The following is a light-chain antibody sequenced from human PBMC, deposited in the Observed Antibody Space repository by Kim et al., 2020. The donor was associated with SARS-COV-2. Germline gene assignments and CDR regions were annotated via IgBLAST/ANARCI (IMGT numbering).Light chain of an antibody. V-gene: IGKV3-20*01. CDR2: AAS. CDR3: QQYGSSAET. Sequence: WSPGERATPSCRASQSVSSNYLAWYQQKPGQAPRLLIYAASSRATGIPDRFSGSGSGTDFTLTISRLEPEDFAVYYCQQYGSSAETFGQGTKLEI. CDR1: QSVSSNY. J-gene: IGKJ2*01.